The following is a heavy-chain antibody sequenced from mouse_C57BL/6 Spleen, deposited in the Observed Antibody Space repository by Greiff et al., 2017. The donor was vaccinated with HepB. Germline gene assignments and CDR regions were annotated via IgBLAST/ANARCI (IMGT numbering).Heavy chain of an antibody. Sequence: QVQLKESGAELARPGASVKLSCKASGYTFTSYGISWVKQRTGQGLEWIGEIYPRSGNTYYNEKFKGKATLTADKSSSTAYMELRSLTSEDSAVYFCARVYDGSFMDYWGQGTSVTVSS. CDR1: GYTFTSYG. J-gene: IGHJ4*01. CDR2: IYPRSGNT. CDR3: ARVYDGSFMDY. V-gene: IGHV1-81*01. D-gene: IGHD2-3*01.